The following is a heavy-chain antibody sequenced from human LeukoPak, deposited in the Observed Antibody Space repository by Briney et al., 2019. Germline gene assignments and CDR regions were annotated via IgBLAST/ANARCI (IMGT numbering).Heavy chain of an antibody. Sequence: ASVKVSCKASGYTFTSYGISWVRQAPGQGLEWMGRIIPIFGTANYAQKFQGRVTITTDESTSTAYMELSSLRSEDTAVYYCARDAVNHYDTRPYYYMDVWGKGTTVTVSS. CDR2: IIPIFGTA. D-gene: IGHD3-22*01. CDR1: GYTFTSYG. V-gene: IGHV1-69*05. CDR3: ARDAVNHYDTRPYYYMDV. J-gene: IGHJ6*03.